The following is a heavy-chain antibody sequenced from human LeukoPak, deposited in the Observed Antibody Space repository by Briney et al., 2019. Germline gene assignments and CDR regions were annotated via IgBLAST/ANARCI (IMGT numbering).Heavy chain of an antibody. CDR3: ARGPLYCSKIRCYGLFEY. CDR2: IAFDGSSD. D-gene: IGHD2-2*01. Sequence: GGSLRLSCAASGFTFSTYAMHWVRQAPGEGLEWVAVIAFDGSSDHSTDSVKGRFGNSRDNSKNTVYLQMNSLRAEDTAVYYCARGPLYCSKIRCYGLFEYWGQGTLVTVSS. J-gene: IGHJ4*02. CDR1: GFTFSTYA. V-gene: IGHV3-30*09.